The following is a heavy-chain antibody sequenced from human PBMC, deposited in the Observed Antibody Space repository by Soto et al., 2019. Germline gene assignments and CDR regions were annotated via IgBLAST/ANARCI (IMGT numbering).Heavy chain of an antibody. CDR1: GYSFTSYW. CDR3: ARVYGDYVDYYYGMDV. D-gene: IGHD4-17*01. J-gene: IGHJ6*02. CDR2: IYPGDSDT. V-gene: IGHV5-51*01. Sequence: GESLKISCKGSGYSFTSYWIGWVRQMPGKGLEWMGIIYPGDSDTRYSPSFQGQVTISADKSISTAYLQWSSLKASDTAMYYCARVYGDYVDYYYGMDVWGQGTPVAVYS.